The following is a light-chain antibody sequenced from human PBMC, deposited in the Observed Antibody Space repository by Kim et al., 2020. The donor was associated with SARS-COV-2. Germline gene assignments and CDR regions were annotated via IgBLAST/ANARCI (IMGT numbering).Light chain of an antibody. V-gene: IGKV1-5*01. Sequence: ASVGDRATITCRASQGTHIWLAWYQQKPGKAPKLLINDASRLERGVPSRFSGSGSGTEFTLTIASLQPDDFATYYCQQCRTFPYTFGRGTKLEI. CDR2: DAS. CDR1: QGTHIW. CDR3: QQCRTFPYT. J-gene: IGKJ2*01.